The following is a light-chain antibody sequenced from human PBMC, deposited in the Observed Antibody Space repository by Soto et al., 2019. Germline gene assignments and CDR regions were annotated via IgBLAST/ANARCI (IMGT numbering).Light chain of an antibody. CDR2: AAS. Sequence: DIQMTQSPSSLSASVGDRVTFTCRASQGISNYLAWYQQKPGKVPKLLIYAASTLQSGVPSRFSGSGSGTYFPLTISSLQPEDVETYYCQKYNTAPSLTFGGGTKVEIK. CDR3: QKYNTAPSLT. J-gene: IGKJ4*01. CDR1: QGISNY. V-gene: IGKV1-27*01.